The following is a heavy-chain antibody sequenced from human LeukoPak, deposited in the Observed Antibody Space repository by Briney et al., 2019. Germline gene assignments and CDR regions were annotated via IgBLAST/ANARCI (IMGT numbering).Heavy chain of an antibody. J-gene: IGHJ3*02. V-gene: IGHV3-30*03. CDR3: AREVVVVTAIDPYPDAFDI. Sequence: PGVSLRLSCAASGFTFSSYGMHWVRQAPGKGLEWVAVISYDGSNKYYADSVKGRLTISRDNSKNTLYLQMNSLRAEDTAVYYCAREVVVVTAIDPYPDAFDIWGQGTMVTVSS. CDR2: ISYDGSNK. CDR1: GFTFSSYG. D-gene: IGHD2-21*02.